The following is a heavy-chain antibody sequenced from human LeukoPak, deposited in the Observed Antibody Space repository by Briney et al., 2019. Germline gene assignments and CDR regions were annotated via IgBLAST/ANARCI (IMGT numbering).Heavy chain of an antibody. V-gene: IGHV4-59*01. CDR3: AREAVGNYYDSSGYYPYFDY. CDR1: GGSISSYY. J-gene: IGHJ4*02. CDR2: IYYSGST. D-gene: IGHD3-22*01. Sequence: SETLSLTCAVSGGSISSYYWSWIRQPPGKGLEWIGYIYYSGSTNYNPSLKSRVTISVDTSKNQFSLKLSSVTAADTAVYYCAREAVGNYYDSSGYYPYFDYWGQGTLVTVSS.